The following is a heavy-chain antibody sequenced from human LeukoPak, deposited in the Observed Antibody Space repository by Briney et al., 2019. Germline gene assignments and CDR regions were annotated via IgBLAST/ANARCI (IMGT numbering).Heavy chain of an antibody. CDR1: GFTFSSYW. D-gene: IGHD4-11*01. CDR2: IKQDGSEK. Sequence: GGSLRLSCAASGFTFSSYWMSWVRQAPGKGLEWVANIKQDGSEKYYVDSVKGRFTISRDNAKNSLYLQMNSLRAEDTAVYYCARDDPPADYRDYYYYYHMDVWGKGTTVTVSS. CDR3: ARDDPPADYRDYYYYYHMDV. V-gene: IGHV3-7*01. J-gene: IGHJ6*03.